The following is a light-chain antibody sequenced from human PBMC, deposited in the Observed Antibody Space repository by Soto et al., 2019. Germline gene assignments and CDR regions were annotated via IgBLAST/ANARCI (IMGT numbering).Light chain of an antibody. Sequence: QSVLTQPPSASGTPGLRVTISCSGSSSNIARSFVYWYQQVPGTAPKLLIFKNNLRPSGVPDRFSGSKSGTSASLAISGLRLEDEADYYCVAWDASLSGYVFGPGTKVTVL. CDR1: SSNIARSF. J-gene: IGLJ1*01. V-gene: IGLV1-47*01. CDR2: KNN. CDR3: VAWDASLSGYV.